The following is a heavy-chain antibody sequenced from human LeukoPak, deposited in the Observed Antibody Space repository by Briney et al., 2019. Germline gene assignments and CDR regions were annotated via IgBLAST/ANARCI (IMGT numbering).Heavy chain of an antibody. CDR3: ARGRLDSSGYYFTDY. D-gene: IGHD3-22*01. CDR1: GYTFTSYG. CDR2: INPNSGGT. Sequence: ASVKVSCKASGYTFTSYGISWVRQAPGQGLEWMGWINPNSGGTNYAQKFQGRVTMTRDTSISTAYMELSRLRSDDTAVYYCARGRLDSSGYYFTDYWGQGTLVTVSS. V-gene: IGHV1-2*02. J-gene: IGHJ4*02.